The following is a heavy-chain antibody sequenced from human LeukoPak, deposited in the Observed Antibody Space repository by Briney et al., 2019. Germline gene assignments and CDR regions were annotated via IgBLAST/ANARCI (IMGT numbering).Heavy chain of an antibody. CDR2: ISRSGGST. D-gene: IGHD4-11*01. Sequence: GASLRLSCAASGFTFSSYAMSWVRPAPGKGLEWVSAISRSGGSTYYAGSVKGRFTISRDNSKNTLYLQMNSLRAEDTAVYFCARSSTTVSGPYWGQGTRVTVSS. J-gene: IGHJ4*02. V-gene: IGHV3-23*01. CDR1: GFTFSSYA. CDR3: ARSSTTVSGPY.